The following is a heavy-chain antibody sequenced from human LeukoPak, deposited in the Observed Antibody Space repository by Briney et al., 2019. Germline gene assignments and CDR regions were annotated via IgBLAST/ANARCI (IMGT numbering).Heavy chain of an antibody. D-gene: IGHD4/OR15-4a*01. Sequence: PGGSLRLSCAASGFTFSSYAMSWVRQAPGKGLEWVSAISGSGGSTYYADSVKGRFTISRDNSKNTLYLQMNSMRAEDTAVYYCAKTPYGGTVGYFDYWGQGTLVTVSS. CDR3: AKTPYGGTVGYFDY. J-gene: IGHJ4*02. V-gene: IGHV3-23*01. CDR2: ISGSGGST. CDR1: GFTFSSYA.